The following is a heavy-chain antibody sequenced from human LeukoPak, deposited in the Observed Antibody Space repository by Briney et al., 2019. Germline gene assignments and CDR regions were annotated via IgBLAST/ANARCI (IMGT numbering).Heavy chain of an antibody. CDR2: IKQDGSEK. Sequence: GGSLRLSCAASGLTFSSYWMSWVRQAPGKGLEWVANIKQDGSEKYYVDSVKGRFTISRDNAKNSLYLQMNSLRAEDTAVYYCARDQTEGYDFWSGYSAYYFDYWGQGTLVTVSS. V-gene: IGHV3-7*01. J-gene: IGHJ4*02. CDR3: ARDQTEGYDFWSGYSAYYFDY. CDR1: GLTFSSYW. D-gene: IGHD3-3*01.